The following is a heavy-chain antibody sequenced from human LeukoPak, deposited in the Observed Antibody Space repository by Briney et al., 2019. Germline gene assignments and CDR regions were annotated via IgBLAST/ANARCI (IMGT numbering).Heavy chain of an antibody. V-gene: IGHV3-23*01. Sequence: GGSLRLSCAASGFTFSSFAMRWVRQAPGKGLEWVSSISGSGDSTYYADSVKGRFTISRDNSKNTLYLQMNSLRAEDTALYYCADSNYWYPVDYWGQGTLVTVSS. D-gene: IGHD4-11*01. J-gene: IGHJ4*02. CDR1: GFTFSSFA. CDR2: ISGSGDST. CDR3: ADSNYWYPVDY.